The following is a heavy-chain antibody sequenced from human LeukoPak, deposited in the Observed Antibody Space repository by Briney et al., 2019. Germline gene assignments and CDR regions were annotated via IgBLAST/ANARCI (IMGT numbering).Heavy chain of an antibody. CDR3: ARNLNSGSYYYFDS. D-gene: IGHD1-26*01. Sequence: GGSLRLSCAASGFTFHTDAMTWVRQAPGKGLEWVSAISGSGGSTYYADSVKGRFTISRDASKNMLYLQMHSLRAEDTAVYYCARNLNSGSYYYFDSWGQGTLVTVSS. CDR1: GFTFHTDA. V-gene: IGHV3-23*01. CDR2: ISGSGGST. J-gene: IGHJ4*02.